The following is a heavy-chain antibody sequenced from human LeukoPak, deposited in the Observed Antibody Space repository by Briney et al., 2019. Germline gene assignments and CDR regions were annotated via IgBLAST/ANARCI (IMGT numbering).Heavy chain of an antibody. CDR2: INPISGAT. D-gene: IGHD3-16*01. J-gene: IGHJ4*02. V-gene: IGHV1-2*02. CDR3: ASLRLIDY. Sequence: GASVKVSCKASGYTFTGYYMHWVRQAPGQGLEWMGCINPISGATNYAQKIQGRVTMTRDTSISTAYMELSGLRSDDTAVYYCASLRLIDYWGQGTLVTVCS. CDR1: GYTFTGYY.